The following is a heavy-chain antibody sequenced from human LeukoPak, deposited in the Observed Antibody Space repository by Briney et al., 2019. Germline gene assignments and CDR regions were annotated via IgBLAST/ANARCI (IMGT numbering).Heavy chain of an antibody. V-gene: IGHV3-30*04. CDR2: ISYDGSNK. Sequence: GGSLRLSCAASGFTFSSYAMHWVRQAPGKGLEWVAVISYDGSNKYYADSVKGRFTISRDNSKNTLYLQMNSLRAEDTAVYYCARGLLVSFGDLDYWGQGILVTVSS. J-gene: IGHJ4*02. D-gene: IGHD3-10*01. CDR1: GFTFSSYA. CDR3: ARGLLVSFGDLDY.